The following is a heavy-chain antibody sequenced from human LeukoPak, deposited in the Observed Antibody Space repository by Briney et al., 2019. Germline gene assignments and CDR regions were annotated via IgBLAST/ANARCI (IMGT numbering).Heavy chain of an antibody. J-gene: IGHJ4*02. D-gene: IGHD3-10*01. Sequence: SETLSLTCAVYGGSFSGHYWSWIRQPPGKGLEWIGEINHSGSTYYNPSLKSRVTISVDTSKDQFSLKLSSVTAADTAVYYCARAEPYGSGSSTFDYWGQGTLVTVSS. V-gene: IGHV4-34*01. CDR2: INHSGST. CDR1: GGSFSGHY. CDR3: ARAEPYGSGSSTFDY.